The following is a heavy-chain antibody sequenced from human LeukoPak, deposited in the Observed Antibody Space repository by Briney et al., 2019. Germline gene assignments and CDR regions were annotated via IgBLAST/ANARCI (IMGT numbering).Heavy chain of an antibody. CDR1: GFTFSGAW. J-gene: IGHJ1*01. V-gene: IGHV3-74*03. CDR2: INNDGTTT. D-gene: IGHD3-10*01. CDR3: ARVSGPGMNEYFHL. Sequence: PGGSLRLSCAASGFTFSGAWMHWVRQAPGKGLVWVSRINNDGTTTMYADSVKGRFTPSRDNAKNTLYLQMNSLRAEDTAVYYCARVSGPGMNEYFHLWGQGTLVTVSS.